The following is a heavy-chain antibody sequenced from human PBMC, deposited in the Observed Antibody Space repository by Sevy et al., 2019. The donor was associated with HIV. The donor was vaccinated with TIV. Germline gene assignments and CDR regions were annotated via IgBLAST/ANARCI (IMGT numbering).Heavy chain of an antibody. J-gene: IGHJ3*02. D-gene: IGHD1-26*01. CDR1: GYSISSGYY. V-gene: IGHV4-38-2*01. CDR2: IYHSGST. CDR3: ARLLGGSYNLGAFDI. Sequence: SETLSLTCAVSGYSISSGYYWGWIRQPPGKGLEWIGSIYHSGSTYYNPSLKSRVTISVDTSKNQFSLMLSSVTAADTAVYYCARLLGGSYNLGAFDIWGQGTMVTVSS.